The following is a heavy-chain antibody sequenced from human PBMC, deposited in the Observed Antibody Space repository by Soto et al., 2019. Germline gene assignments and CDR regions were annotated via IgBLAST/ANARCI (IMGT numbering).Heavy chain of an antibody. J-gene: IGHJ2*01. D-gene: IGHD1-26*01. Sequence: QVQLQESGPGLVKPSETLSLTCTVSGVSISSYYWSWIRQPPGKGLEWIGYIYYSGSTNYNPSLXSXVXIXXDTSKNQFSLKLSSVTAADTAVYYCASGRGGYFDLWGRGTLVTVSS. CDR2: IYYSGST. CDR1: GVSISSYY. V-gene: IGHV4-59*01. CDR3: ASGRGGYFDL.